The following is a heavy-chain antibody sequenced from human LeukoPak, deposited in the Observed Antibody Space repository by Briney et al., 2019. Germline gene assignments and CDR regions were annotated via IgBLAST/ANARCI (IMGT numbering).Heavy chain of an antibody. D-gene: IGHD3-22*01. Sequence: SETLSLTCTVSGGSISSGGYYWSWIRQHPGKGLEWIGYIYYSGSTYYNPSLKSRVTISVDTSKNQFSLELSSVTAADTAVYYCARGGQWLSYVAFDIWGQGTMVTVSS. V-gene: IGHV4-31*03. CDR1: GGSISSGGYY. J-gene: IGHJ3*02. CDR2: IYYSGST. CDR3: ARGGQWLSYVAFDI.